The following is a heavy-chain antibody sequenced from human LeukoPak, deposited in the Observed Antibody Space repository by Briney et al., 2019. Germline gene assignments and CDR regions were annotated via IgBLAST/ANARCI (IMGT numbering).Heavy chain of an antibody. CDR1: GYTFTSYS. V-gene: IGHV1-2*02. D-gene: IGHD3-22*01. CDR2: INPNSGGT. CDR3: ARDLNYYDSSGYYGWFDP. Sequence: ASVKVSCKASGYTFTSYSMNWVRQAPGQGLEWMGWINPNSGGTNYAQKFQGRVTMTRDTSISTAYMELSRLRSDDTAVYYCARDLNYYDSSGYYGWFDPWGQGTLVTVSS. J-gene: IGHJ5*02.